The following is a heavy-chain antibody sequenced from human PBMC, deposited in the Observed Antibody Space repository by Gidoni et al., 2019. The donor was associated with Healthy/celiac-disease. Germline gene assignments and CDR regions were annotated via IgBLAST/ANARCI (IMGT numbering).Heavy chain of an antibody. CDR1: YY. CDR2: INPNSGGT. J-gene: IGHJ4*02. Sequence: YYMHWVRQAPGQGLEWMGRINPNSGGTNYAQKFQGRVTMTRDTSISTAYMELSRLRSDDTAVYYCARGTVVTDYWGQGTLVTVSS. D-gene: IGHD2-15*01. CDR3: ARGTVVTDY. V-gene: IGHV1-2*06.